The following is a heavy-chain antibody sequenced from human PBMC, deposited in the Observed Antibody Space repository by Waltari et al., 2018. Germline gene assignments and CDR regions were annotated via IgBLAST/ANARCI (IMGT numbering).Heavy chain of an antibody. J-gene: IGHJ3*02. CDR3: ARDSTGNFPDLHI. D-gene: IGHD1-7*01. V-gene: IGHV4-59*01. CDR1: GGSMRSYY. Sequence: QVQLQESGPGLVRPSETLSLTCTVSGGSMRSYYWSWIRQPPGKGLEWIGYKYYSGSTNYNPSLKSRVSISVDTSKNQFSLKVSSVTAADTAVYYCARDSTGNFPDLHIWGQGTLVTVSS. CDR2: KYYSGST.